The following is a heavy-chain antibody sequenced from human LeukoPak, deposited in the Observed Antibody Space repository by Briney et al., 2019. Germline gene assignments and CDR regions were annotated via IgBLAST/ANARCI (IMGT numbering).Heavy chain of an antibody. J-gene: IGHJ4*02. V-gene: IGHV1-18*01. CDR1: GYTFTSYG. CDR3: ARDPHKRWLQLKGRYFDY. CDR2: ISANDGNT. D-gene: IGHD5-24*01. Sequence: EASVKVSCKASGYTFTSYGISWVRQAPGQGLEWMGWISANDGNTDYPQKLQGRVTMTTDTSTSTAYMELRSLRSDDTAVYYCARDPHKRWLQLKGRYFDYWGQGTLVTVSS.